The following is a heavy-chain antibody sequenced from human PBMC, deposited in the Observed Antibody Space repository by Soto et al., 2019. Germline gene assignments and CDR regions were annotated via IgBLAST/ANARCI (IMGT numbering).Heavy chain of an antibody. CDR2: ISSGSRYI. V-gene: IGHV3-21*01. Sequence: PGGSLRLSCAASGFTFSTYSMNWVRQPPGKGLEWVPSISSGSRYIYYADSMKGRFTISRDNAKNSLYLQMNSLRAEDTAVYYCAREGDSGYPFDYWGQGTLVTVSS. CDR1: GFTFSTYS. D-gene: IGHD3-22*01. CDR3: AREGDSGYPFDY. J-gene: IGHJ4*02.